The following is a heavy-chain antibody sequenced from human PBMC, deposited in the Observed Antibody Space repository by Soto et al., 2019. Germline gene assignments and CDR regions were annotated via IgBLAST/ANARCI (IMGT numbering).Heavy chain of an antibody. V-gene: IGHV1-69*01. Sequence: QVQLVQSGAEVKKPGSSVKVSCTASGGTFSSYAISWVRQAPGQGLEWMGGIIPIFGTANYAQKCQGRVTITADESTSTAYMELSSLRSEYTAVYYCERDYYGSGSSHGMDVWGQGTTVTVSS. CDR3: ERDYYGSGSSHGMDV. CDR1: GGTFSSYA. J-gene: IGHJ6*02. D-gene: IGHD3-10*01. CDR2: IIPIFGTA.